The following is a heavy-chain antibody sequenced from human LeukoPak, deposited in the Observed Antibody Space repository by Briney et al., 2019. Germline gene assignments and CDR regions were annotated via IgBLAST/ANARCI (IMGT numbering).Heavy chain of an antibody. D-gene: IGHD6-13*01. Sequence: SETLSLTCTVSGGSISGYYWSWIRQPPGKGLEWIGDIYYSGSTNYNPSLKSRVTISVDTSKNQFSLKLSSVTAADPAVYYCARWLSSSWRPRYAFDYRGQGTPVTASS. CDR1: GGSISGYY. V-gene: IGHV4-59*08. CDR3: ARWLSSSWRPRYAFDY. J-gene: IGHJ4*02. CDR2: IYYSGST.